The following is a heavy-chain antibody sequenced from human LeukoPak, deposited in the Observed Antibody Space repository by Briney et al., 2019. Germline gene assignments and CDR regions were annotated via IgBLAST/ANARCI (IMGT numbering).Heavy chain of an antibody. CDR2: IKEDGSQK. D-gene: IGHD3-22*01. V-gene: IGHV3-7*03. J-gene: IGHJ4*02. Sequence: GGSLRLSCAASGFTVSSYYMSWVRQAPGKGLEWVANIKEDGSQKYYVDSVRGRFTMSRDNAKNSLYLQMNSLRTEDTAVYYCARGEYYYDGGYWGQGTLVTVSS. CDR1: GFTVSSYY. CDR3: ARGEYYYDGGY.